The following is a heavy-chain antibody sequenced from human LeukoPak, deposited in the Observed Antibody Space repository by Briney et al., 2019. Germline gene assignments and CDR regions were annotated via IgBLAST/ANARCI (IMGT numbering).Heavy chain of an antibody. CDR2: IYSGGST. Sequence: GRSLRLSCAASGFTFDDYAMHWVRQAPGKGLEWVSVIYSGGSTYYADSVKGRFTISRDNSKNTLYLQMNSLRAEDTAVYYCARGGNYGDYGPDYWGQGTLVTVSS. J-gene: IGHJ4*02. V-gene: IGHV3-66*01. D-gene: IGHD4-17*01. CDR3: ARGGNYGDYGPDY. CDR1: GFTFDDYA.